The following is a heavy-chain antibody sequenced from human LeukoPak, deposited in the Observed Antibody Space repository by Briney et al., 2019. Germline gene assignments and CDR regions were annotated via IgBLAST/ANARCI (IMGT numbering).Heavy chain of an antibody. CDR1: GFTFSNAW. CDR3: TTDSGGWLRPDFDY. J-gene: IGHJ4*02. Sequence: PGGSLRLSCAASGFTFSNAWMSWVRQAPGKGLEWVGRIKSKTDGGTTDYAAPVKGRFTISRDDSKNTLYLQMNSLKTEDTAVYYCTTDSGGWLRPDFDYWGQGTLVTVSS. V-gene: IGHV3-15*01. CDR2: IKSKTDGGTT. D-gene: IGHD5-12*01.